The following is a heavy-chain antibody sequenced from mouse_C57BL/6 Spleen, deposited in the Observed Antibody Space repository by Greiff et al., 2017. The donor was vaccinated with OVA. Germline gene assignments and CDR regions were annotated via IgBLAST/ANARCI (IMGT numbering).Heavy chain of an antibody. Sequence: QVQLQQPGAELVKPGASVKLSCKASGYTFTSYWMHWVKQRPGQGLEWIGMIHPNSGSTNYNEKFKSKATLTVDKSSSTAYMQLSSLTSEDSAVYYCARLEYYGSSYDYAMDYWGQGTSVTVSS. V-gene: IGHV1-64*01. CDR2: IHPNSGST. J-gene: IGHJ4*01. CDR1: GYTFTSYW. D-gene: IGHD1-1*01. CDR3: ARLEYYGSSYDYAMDY.